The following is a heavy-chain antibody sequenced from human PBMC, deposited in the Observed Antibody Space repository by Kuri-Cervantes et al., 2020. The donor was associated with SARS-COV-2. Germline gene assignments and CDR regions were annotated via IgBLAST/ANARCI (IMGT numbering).Heavy chain of an antibody. CDR3: ARVGNLDTAMVTYDP. Sequence: ASVKVSCKASGYTFTSYDIDWVRQATGQGLEWMGWMNPNSGNTGYAQKFQGRVTMTRDTSTSTVYMELSSLRSEDTAVYYCARVGNLDTAMVTYDPWGQGTWSPSPQ. CDR2: MNPNSGNT. J-gene: IGHJ5*02. D-gene: IGHD5-18*01. V-gene: IGHV1-8*01. CDR1: GYTFTSYD.